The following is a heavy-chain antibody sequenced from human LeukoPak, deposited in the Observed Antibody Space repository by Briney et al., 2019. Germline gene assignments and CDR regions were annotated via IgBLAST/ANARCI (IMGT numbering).Heavy chain of an antibody. V-gene: IGHV1-69*06. D-gene: IGHD3-9*01. Sequence: SVKVSCKASGGTFSSYAISWVRQAPGQGLEWMGGIIPIFGTANYAQKFQGRVTITADKSTSTAYMELSSLRSEDTAVYYCARDRFAPGDILTFDYGGQGTLVTVSS. CDR1: GGTFSSYA. CDR3: ARDRFAPGDILTFDY. J-gene: IGHJ4*02. CDR2: IIPIFGTA.